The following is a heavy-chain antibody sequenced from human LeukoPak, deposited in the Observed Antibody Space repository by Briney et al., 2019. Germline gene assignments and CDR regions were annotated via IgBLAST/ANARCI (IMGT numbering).Heavy chain of an antibody. CDR1: GGSFSGYY. D-gene: IGHD3-3*01. V-gene: IGHV4-34*01. J-gene: IGHJ4*02. CDR2: INHSGST. Sequence: SETLSLTCAVYGGSFSGYYWSWIRQPPGKGLEWIGEINHSGSTNYNPSLKSRVTISVDTSKNQFSLKLSSVTPADTAVYYCARESPRYDFWSGHGGIYYFDYWGQGTLVTVSS. CDR3: ARESPRYDFWSGHGGIYYFDY.